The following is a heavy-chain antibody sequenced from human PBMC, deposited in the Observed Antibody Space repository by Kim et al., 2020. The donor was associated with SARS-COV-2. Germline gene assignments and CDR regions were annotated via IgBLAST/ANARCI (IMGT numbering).Heavy chain of an antibody. V-gene: IGHV3-15*01. CDR3: TTGGTMIRGIVYYYYGMDV. D-gene: IGHD3-10*01. J-gene: IGHJ6*02. Sequence: GGSLRLSCAASGFTFSNVWMNWVRQAPGKGLEWIGRIKSKTDGGTTDYAAPVKGRLIISRADSVNTLYLQMISLKTEDTAVYYCTTGGTMIRGIVYYYYGMDVWGQGTTVTVSS. CDR2: IKSKTDGGTT. CDR1: GFTFSNVW.